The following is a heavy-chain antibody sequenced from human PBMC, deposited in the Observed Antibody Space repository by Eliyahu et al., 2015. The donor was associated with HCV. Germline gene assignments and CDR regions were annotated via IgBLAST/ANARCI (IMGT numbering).Heavy chain of an antibody. CDR2: INTDGRTT. V-gene: IGHV3-74*01. D-gene: IGHD4-17*01. Sequence: EAHLVESGGGLVQPGGSXRLSCAASGFTFSSYWMHWVRRVPGKGLVWVSRINTDGRTTNYVDSVKGRFTISRDNAKNTLYLQMNSLTGDDTGVYYCAGGLVGVTTSSYWGQGTLVTVSS. CDR3: AGGLVGVTTSSY. J-gene: IGHJ4*02. CDR1: GFTFSSYW.